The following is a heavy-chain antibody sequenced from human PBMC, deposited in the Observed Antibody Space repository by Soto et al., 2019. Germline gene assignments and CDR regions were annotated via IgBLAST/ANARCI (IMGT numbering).Heavy chain of an antibody. D-gene: IGHD6-19*01. Sequence: EVQLVESGGGLVKPGGSLRLSCAASGFTFSSYSMNWVRQAPGKGLEWVSSISSSSSYIYYADSVKGRFTISRDNAKNSLYLQMNSLRAEDTAVYYCARVGQGWGSSGWYANYYYYMDVWGKGTTVTVSS. CDR1: GFTFSSYS. CDR3: ARVGQGWGSSGWYANYYYYMDV. J-gene: IGHJ6*03. CDR2: ISSSSSYI. V-gene: IGHV3-21*01.